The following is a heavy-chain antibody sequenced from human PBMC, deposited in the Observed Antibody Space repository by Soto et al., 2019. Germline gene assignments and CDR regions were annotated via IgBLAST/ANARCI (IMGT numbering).Heavy chain of an antibody. Sequence: SVKVSCKASGGTFSSYAISWVRQAPGQGLEWMGGIIPIFGTANYAQKFQGRVTITADESTSTAYMELSSLRSEDTAVYYCARGGRGGYSYGYYYYGMDVWGQGTTVTVSS. CDR2: IIPIFGTA. J-gene: IGHJ6*02. D-gene: IGHD5-18*01. V-gene: IGHV1-69*13. CDR3: ARGGRGGYSYGYYYYGMDV. CDR1: GGTFSSYA.